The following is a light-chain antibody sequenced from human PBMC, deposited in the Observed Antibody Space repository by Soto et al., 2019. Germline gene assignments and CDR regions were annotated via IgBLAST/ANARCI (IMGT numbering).Light chain of an antibody. Sequence: QALRSEPPSSSGTPGQTVIISCSGSRSDIGSNFVNWYQHLPGTAPKLLIYNSNQRPSGVPDRFSGSKSGTSASLAISGLQSEDEADYYCAAWDDSLTGPVFGTGTKVTVL. CDR3: AAWDDSLTGPV. CDR2: NSN. V-gene: IGLV1-44*01. CDR1: RSDIGSNF. J-gene: IGLJ1*01.